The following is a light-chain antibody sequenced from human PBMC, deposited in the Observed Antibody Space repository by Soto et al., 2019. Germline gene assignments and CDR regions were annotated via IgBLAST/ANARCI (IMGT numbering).Light chain of an antibody. CDR3: QKSYRNPRT. CDR1: QGISSY. Sequence: AIRMTQSPSSLSASTGDRVTITCRASQGISSYLAWYQQKPGKARKLLIYAASKLESGVPSRLGGSGSGTDFTLTISSLQPEDFATYYCQKSYRNPRTFGLGTKVDI. V-gene: IGKV1-8*01. J-gene: IGKJ1*01. CDR2: AAS.